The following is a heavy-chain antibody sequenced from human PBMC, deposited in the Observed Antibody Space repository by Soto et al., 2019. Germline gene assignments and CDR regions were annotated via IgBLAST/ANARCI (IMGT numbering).Heavy chain of an antibody. CDR1: GDTFSFYS. CDR2: INPILSMS. V-gene: IGHV1-69*02. Sequence: QVQLVQSGAEVKKPGSSVRVSCKASGDTFSFYSINWVRQAPGLGLEWMGRINPILSMSNYAQRFQGRVTXTXDXXTSTASMELRSLRSEDTAMYYCASSYGSGYRAFDYWGQGALVTVSS. J-gene: IGHJ4*02. CDR3: ASSYGSGYRAFDY. D-gene: IGHD3-10*01.